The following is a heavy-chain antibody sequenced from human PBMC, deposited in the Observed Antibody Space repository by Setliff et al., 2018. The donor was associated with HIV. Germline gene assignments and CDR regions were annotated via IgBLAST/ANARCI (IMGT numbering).Heavy chain of an antibody. CDR1: AGSISSYY. CDR3: AREGRDRYASRDELHY. D-gene: IGHD3-22*01. CDR2: IHISGST. J-gene: IGHJ4*02. Sequence: SETLSLTCTVSAGSISSYYWSWIRQPAGKGLEWIGRIHISGSTNYNPSLKSRVTMSVDTSKNQFSLNLTSVTAADTAVYYCAREGRDRYASRDELHYWGQGTLVTVSS. V-gene: IGHV4-4*07.